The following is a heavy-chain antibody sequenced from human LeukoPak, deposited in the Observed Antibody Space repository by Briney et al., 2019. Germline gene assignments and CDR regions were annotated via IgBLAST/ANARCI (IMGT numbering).Heavy chain of an antibody. D-gene: IGHD6-19*01. J-gene: IGHJ4*02. CDR1: GYTFTGYY. CDR3: ARDRTRAGYSSGWYHEY. CDR2: INPNSGGT. V-gene: IGHV1-2*02. Sequence: ASVKVSCKASGYTFTGYYMHWVRQAPGQGLEWMGWINPNSGGTNYQGRVTMTRDTSISTAYMELSRLRSDDTAVYYCARDRTRAGYSSGWYHEYWGQGTLVTVSS.